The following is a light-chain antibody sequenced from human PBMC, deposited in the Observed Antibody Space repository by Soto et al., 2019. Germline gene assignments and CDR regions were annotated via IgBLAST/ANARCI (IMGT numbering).Light chain of an antibody. CDR2: AAS. CDR1: QSASH. J-gene: IGKJ2*01. CDR3: QQYGGSPLYT. V-gene: IGKV3-20*01. Sequence: EIVLTQSPGTLSLSPGETATLSCRASQSASHLAWYQQKPGQAPRLLVYAASSRATGIPDRFSGSGSGTDFTLTISRLEPEDFAVYYCQQYGGSPLYTVGQGTRLEIK.